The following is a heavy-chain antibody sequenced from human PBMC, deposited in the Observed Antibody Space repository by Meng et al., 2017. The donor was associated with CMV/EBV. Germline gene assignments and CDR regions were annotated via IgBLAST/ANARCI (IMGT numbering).Heavy chain of an antibody. Sequence: GRLVGSGGGGVQPGGSLRLSCAASEFTFSGYGMHWVRQAPGKGLEWVAFIRYDGSNKYYADSVKGRFTISRDNSKNTLYLQMNSLRAEDTAVYYCAKEGGSGQLWSSPYDYWGQGTLVTVSS. CDR1: EFTFSGYG. D-gene: IGHD5-18*01. J-gene: IGHJ4*02. CDR2: IRYDGSNK. CDR3: AKEGGSGQLWSSPYDY. V-gene: IGHV3-30*02.